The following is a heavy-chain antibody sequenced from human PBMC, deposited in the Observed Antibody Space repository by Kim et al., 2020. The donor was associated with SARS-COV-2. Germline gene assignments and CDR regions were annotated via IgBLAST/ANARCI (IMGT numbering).Heavy chain of an antibody. V-gene: IGHV3-23*03. Sequence: GGSLRLSCAASGFSFSTYAMNWVRQAPGKGVEWISIIYSGANSPEYADSVRGRFTVSRDNSKNFLYLQMNNLRADDTAVYYCAKDLGAVTTRYFDSWGQGTLVTVSS. CDR3: AKDLGAVTTRYFDS. CDR1: GFSFSTYA. J-gene: IGHJ4*02. D-gene: IGHD4-17*01. CDR2: IYSGANSP.